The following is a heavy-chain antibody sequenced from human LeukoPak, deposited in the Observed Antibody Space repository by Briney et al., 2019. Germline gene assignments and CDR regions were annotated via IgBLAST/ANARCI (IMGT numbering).Heavy chain of an antibody. CDR2: IKSSESS. D-gene: IGHD5-12*01. V-gene: IGHV4-59*02. CDR1: GGSVSSYY. J-gene: IGHJ5*02. CDR3: ARDGTVATNWFDP. Sequence: PSETLSLTCTVSGGSVSSYYWSWIRQPPGKGLEWIGYIKSSESSNYNPSLKSRVTISMDTSKNQFSLRLNSVTAADTAVYYCARDGTVATNWFDPWGQGTLVTVSS.